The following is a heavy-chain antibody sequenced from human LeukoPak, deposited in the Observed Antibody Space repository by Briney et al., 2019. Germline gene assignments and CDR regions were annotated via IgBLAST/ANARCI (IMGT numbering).Heavy chain of an antibody. CDR3: AKDTQWGIAVAGHPVGYFDY. CDR1: GFTFDDYA. D-gene: IGHD6-19*01. J-gene: IGHJ4*02. V-gene: IGHV3-9*01. Sequence: SLRLSCAASGFTFDDYAMHWIRQAPGKGLEWVSGISWNSGSIGYADSVKGRFTISRDNAKNSLYLQVNSLRAEDTALYYCAKDTQWGIAVAGHPVGYFDYWGQGTLVTVSS. CDR2: ISWNSGSI.